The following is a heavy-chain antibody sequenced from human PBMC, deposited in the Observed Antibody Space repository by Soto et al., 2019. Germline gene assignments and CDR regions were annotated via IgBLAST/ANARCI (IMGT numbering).Heavy chain of an antibody. Sequence: GGSLRLSCAASGFTFSSYAVSWVRQAPGKGLEWVSAISGGGGSTYYADSVKGRFTISRDNSKNTLYLQMNSLRAEDTAVYYCAKRLWYDDAFDIWGQGTMVTVSS. CDR3: AKRLWYDDAFDI. J-gene: IGHJ3*02. CDR2: ISGGGGST. V-gene: IGHV3-23*01. D-gene: IGHD5-18*01. CDR1: GFTFSSYA.